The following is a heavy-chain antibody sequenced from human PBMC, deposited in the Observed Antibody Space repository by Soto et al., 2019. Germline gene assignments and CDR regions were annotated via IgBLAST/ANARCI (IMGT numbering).Heavy chain of an antibody. CDR1: GGSISSGDYY. Sequence: SETLSLTCPVSGGSISSGDYYWTWIRQPPGKGLEWIGYIYYSGSTYYSPSRKSRVTISVDTSKNQVSLMLSYVTAADTAVCYCARDPDYYDSSATGYWGQGTLVTVSS. CDR3: ARDPDYYDSSATGY. CDR2: IYYSGST. D-gene: IGHD3-22*01. V-gene: IGHV4-30-4*08. J-gene: IGHJ4*02.